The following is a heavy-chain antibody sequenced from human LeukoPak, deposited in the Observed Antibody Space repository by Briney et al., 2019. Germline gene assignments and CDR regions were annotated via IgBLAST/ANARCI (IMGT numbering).Heavy chain of an antibody. J-gene: IGHJ4*02. CDR1: GYTFTGYY. D-gene: IGHD3-22*01. CDR2: INPNSGGT. Sequence: ASVKVSCKASGYTFTGYYMHWVRQAPGQGLKWMGWINPNSGGTNYAQKFQGRVTMTRDTSISTAYMELSRLRSDDTAVYYCARDWATYDSSGYYYLSYFDYWGQGTLVTVSS. CDR3: ARDWATYDSSGYYYLSYFDY. V-gene: IGHV1-2*02.